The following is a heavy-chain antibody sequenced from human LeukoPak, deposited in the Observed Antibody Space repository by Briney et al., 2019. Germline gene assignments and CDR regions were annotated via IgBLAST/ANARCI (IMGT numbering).Heavy chain of an antibody. D-gene: IGHD6-19*01. CDR3: AKDRMPVAGRQDIWDY. V-gene: IGHV3-23*01. CDR1: GFTFSNYA. J-gene: IGHJ4*02. Sequence: GGSLRLSCVGAGFTFSNYAMTWVRQAPGKELGWVSGISGSGDRTYYADSVKGRFTISRDNSKNTLYLQMNSLTDDDTAVYYCAKDRMPVAGRQDIWDYWGQGTLVTVSS. CDR2: ISGSGDRT.